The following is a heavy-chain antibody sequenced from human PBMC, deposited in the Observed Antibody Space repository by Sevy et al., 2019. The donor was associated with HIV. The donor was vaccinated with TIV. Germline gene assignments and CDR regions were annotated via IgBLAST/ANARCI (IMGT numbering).Heavy chain of an antibody. D-gene: IGHD3-10*01. V-gene: IGHV4-61*02. CDR2: IYTSGST. Sequence: SETLSLTCTVSGGSISSGSYYWSWIRQPAWKGLEWVGRIYTSGSTNYNPSLKSRVTVSVDTSKNQFSLKLSSVTAADTAVYYCARYGSGTYYFDYWGQGTLVTVSS. J-gene: IGHJ4*02. CDR3: ARYGSGTYYFDY. CDR1: GGSISSGSYY.